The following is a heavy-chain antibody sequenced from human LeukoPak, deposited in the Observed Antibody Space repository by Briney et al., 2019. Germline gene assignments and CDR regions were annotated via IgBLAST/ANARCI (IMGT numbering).Heavy chain of an antibody. V-gene: IGHV1-46*01. D-gene: IGHD4-23*01. CDR1: GYTFTSYY. Sequence: ASVKVSCKASGYTFTSYYMHWVRQAPGQGLEWMGIINPSGGSTSYAQKFQGRVTMTRNTSISTAYMELSSLRSEDTAVYYCAREGRDYGGNANYYYGMDVWGQGTTVTVSS. CDR3: AREGRDYGGNANYYYGMDV. J-gene: IGHJ6*02. CDR2: INPSGGST.